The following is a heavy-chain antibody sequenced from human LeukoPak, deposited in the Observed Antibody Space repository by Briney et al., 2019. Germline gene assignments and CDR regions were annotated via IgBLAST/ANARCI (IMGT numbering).Heavy chain of an antibody. D-gene: IGHD3-22*01. Sequence: GGSPRLSCAASGFTFSSYAMSWVRQAPGKGLEWVSAISGSGGSTYYADSVKGRFTISRDNSKNTLYLQMNSLRAEDTAVYYCAKIPHAIVVASDAFDIWGQGTMVTVSS. V-gene: IGHV3-23*01. J-gene: IGHJ3*02. CDR1: GFTFSSYA. CDR2: ISGSGGST. CDR3: AKIPHAIVVASDAFDI.